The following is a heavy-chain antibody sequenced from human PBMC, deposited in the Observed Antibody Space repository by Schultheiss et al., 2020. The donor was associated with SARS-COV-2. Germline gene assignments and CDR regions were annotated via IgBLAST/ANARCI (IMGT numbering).Heavy chain of an antibody. CDR1: GGTFSSYA. CDR3: ARDHHFYDSSGYPNWFDP. V-gene: IGHV1-69*13. D-gene: IGHD3-22*01. J-gene: IGHJ5*02. CDR2: IIPIFGTV. Sequence: SVKVSCKASGGTFSSYAISWVRQAPGQGLEWMGGIIPIFGTVNYAQKFQGRVTITADESTSTVYMEVSSLRSEDTAVYYCARDHHFYDSSGYPNWFDPWGQGTLVTVSS.